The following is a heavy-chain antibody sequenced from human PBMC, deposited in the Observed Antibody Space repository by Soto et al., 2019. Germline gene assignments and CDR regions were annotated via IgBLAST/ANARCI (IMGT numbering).Heavy chain of an antibody. V-gene: IGHV1-18*01. CDR3: ARGVCVLEWELRYFEY. D-gene: IGHD1-26*01. Sequence: QVQLVQSGAEVKKPGASVKVSCKASGYTFTSYGIIWVRQAPGQGLEWMGWISAYNGNTNYAQKLQGRVTMTTDTATSTASMELRALRSDDTAVYYCARGVCVLEWELRYFEYWGQGTLVTVSS. CDR1: GYTFTSYG. CDR2: ISAYNGNT. J-gene: IGHJ4*02.